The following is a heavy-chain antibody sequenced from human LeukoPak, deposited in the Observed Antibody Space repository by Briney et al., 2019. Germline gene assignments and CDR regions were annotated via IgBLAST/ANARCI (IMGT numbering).Heavy chain of an antibody. CDR3: ARYRTVNYYYYGMDV. CDR1: GGTFSSYA. D-gene: IGHD3-16*02. V-gene: IGHV1-69*13. J-gene: IGHJ6*02. Sequence: GASVKVSCKASGGTFSSYAISWVRQAPGQGLEWMGGIIPIFGTANYAQKFQGGVTITADESTSTAYMELSSLRSEDTAVYYCARYRTVNYYYYGMDVWGQGTTDTVSS. CDR2: IIPIFGTA.